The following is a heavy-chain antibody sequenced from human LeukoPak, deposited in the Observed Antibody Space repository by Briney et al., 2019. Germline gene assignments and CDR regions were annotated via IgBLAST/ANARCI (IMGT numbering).Heavy chain of an antibody. CDR1: GGSISSSSYY. J-gene: IGHJ4*02. V-gene: IGHV4-39*01. D-gene: IGHD3-22*01. CDR2: IYYSGST. CDR3: ARHRGYTAPPDY. Sequence: SETLSLTCTVSGGSISSSSYYWGWIRQPPGKGLEWIGSIYYSGSTYYNPSLKSRVTISVDTSKNQFFLKLSSVTAADTAVYYCARHRGYTAPPDYWGQGTLVTVSS.